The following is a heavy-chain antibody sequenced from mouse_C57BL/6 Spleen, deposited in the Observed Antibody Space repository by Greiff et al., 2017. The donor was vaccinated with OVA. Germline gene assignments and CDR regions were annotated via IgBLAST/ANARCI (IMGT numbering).Heavy chain of an antibody. V-gene: IGHV1-69*01. J-gene: IGHJ2*01. CDR1: GYTFTSYW. CDR2: FDPSDSYT. D-gene: IGHD2-2*01. CDR3: ASRRGYGYDGGIDY. Sequence: QVQLQQPGAELVMPGASVKLSCKASGYTFTSYWMHWVKQRPGQGLEWIGEFDPSDSYTNYNQKFKGKSTLTVDKSSSTAYMQLSSLTSEDSAVYYCASRRGYGYDGGIDYWGQGTTLTVSS.